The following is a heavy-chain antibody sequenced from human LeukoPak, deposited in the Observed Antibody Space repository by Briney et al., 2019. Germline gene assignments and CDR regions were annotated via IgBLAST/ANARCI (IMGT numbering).Heavy chain of an antibody. V-gene: IGHV4-59*12. CDR1: GGSISSYY. CDR2: IYYSGST. Sequence: PAETLSLTCTVSGGSISSYYWSWLRQPPGKALDGFGYIYYSGSTNYKPSLKSRVTISVDTSKNQVSLKLSSVTAADTAVYYCARDPRSWFYYPLKGGWFDPWGQGTLVTVSS. D-gene: IGHD2/OR15-2a*01. J-gene: IGHJ5*02. CDR3: ARDPRSWFYYPLKGGWFDP.